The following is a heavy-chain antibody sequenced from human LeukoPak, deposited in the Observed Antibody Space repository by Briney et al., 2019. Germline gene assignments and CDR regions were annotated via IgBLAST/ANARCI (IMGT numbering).Heavy chain of an antibody. CDR3: TRVRRSGSYLGNYYYYGMDV. D-gene: IGHD1-26*01. V-gene: IGHV3-49*03. Sequence: GGSLRLSCTASGFTFGDYAMSWFRQAPGKGLEWVGFIRSKAYGGTTEYAASVKGIFTISRDDSKSIAYLQMSSLKTEDTAVYYCTRVRRSGSYLGNYYYYGMDVWGKGTTVTVSS. CDR1: GFTFGDYA. J-gene: IGHJ6*04. CDR2: IRSKAYGGTT.